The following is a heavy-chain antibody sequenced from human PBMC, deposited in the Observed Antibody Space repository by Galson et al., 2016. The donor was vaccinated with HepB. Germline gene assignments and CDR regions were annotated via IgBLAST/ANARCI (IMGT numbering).Heavy chain of an antibody. J-gene: IGHJ6*03. Sequence: SETLSLTCTVSGGSVTSSSYYWGWVRQPPGKGLEWIGSIYYSGSTYINPSLKSRVITSVDTSKNQFSLKLTSVTAADTAVYYCVRLSSDFWSSYGYYYYYYYMDVWGKGTTVTVSS. CDR3: VRLSSDFWSSYGYYYYYYYMDV. CDR2: IYYSGST. D-gene: IGHD3-3*01. CDR1: GGSVTSSSYY. V-gene: IGHV4-39*01.